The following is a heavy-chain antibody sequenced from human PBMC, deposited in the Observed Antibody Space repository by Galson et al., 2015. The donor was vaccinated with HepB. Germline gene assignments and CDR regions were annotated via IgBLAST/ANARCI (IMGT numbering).Heavy chain of an antibody. J-gene: IGHJ6*03. CDR3: AKDGTHSSSWYFRDYYYSYMDV. Sequence: SLRLSCAASGFTFSSYGMHWVRQAPGKGLEWVAVISYDGSNKYYADSVKGRFTISRDNSKNTLYLQMNSLRAEDTAVYYCAKDGTHSSSWYFRDYYYSYMDVWGKGTTVTVSS. D-gene: IGHD6-13*01. CDR2: ISYDGSNK. V-gene: IGHV3-30*18. CDR1: GFTFSSYG.